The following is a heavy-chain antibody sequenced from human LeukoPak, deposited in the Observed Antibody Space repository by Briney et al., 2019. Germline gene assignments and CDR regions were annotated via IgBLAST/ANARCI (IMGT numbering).Heavy chain of an antibody. Sequence: PSETLSLTCTVSGGSISSYYWSWIRQPPGKGLEWIGYIYYSGSTNYNPSLKSRVTISVDTSKNQFSLKLSSVTAADTAVYYCARDKAGHYDSSGYYYDAFDIWGQGTMVTVSS. J-gene: IGHJ3*02. D-gene: IGHD3-22*01. V-gene: IGHV4-59*01. CDR2: IYYSGST. CDR1: GGSISSYY. CDR3: ARDKAGHYDSSGYYYDAFDI.